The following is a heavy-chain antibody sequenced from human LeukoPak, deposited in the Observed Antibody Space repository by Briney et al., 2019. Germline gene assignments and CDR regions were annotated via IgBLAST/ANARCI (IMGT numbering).Heavy chain of an antibody. CDR2: IYYSGST. J-gene: IGHJ5*02. V-gene: IGHV4-61*01. D-gene: IGHD3-10*01. Sequence: SETLSLTCTVSGYSISSGYYWSWIRQPPGKGLEWIGYIYYSGSTNYNPSLKSRVTMSLDTSKTQFSLRLTSVTAADTAVYYCARDSGTTGEVKFDPWGQGTLVTVSS. CDR3: ARDSGTTGEVKFDP. CDR1: GYSISSGYY.